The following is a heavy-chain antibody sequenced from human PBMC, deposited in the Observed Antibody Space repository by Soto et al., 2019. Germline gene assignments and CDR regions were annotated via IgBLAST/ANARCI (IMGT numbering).Heavy chain of an antibody. D-gene: IGHD1-26*01. Sequence: ASVKVSCKASGYAFTGHYIHWVRQAPEQGPEWMGEIGPESGATRYAQKFQGRVTMTRDTSITTVYMELKNLSPDDTAVYYCGRGRSGQIVVFYWGQGTPVTVSS. J-gene: IGHJ4*02. CDR1: GYAFTGHY. V-gene: IGHV1-2*02. CDR2: IGPESGAT. CDR3: GRGRSGQIVVFY.